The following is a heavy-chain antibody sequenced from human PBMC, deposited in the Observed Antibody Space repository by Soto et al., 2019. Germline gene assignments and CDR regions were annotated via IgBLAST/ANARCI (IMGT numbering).Heavy chain of an antibody. V-gene: IGHV1-46*03. CDR3: TRSLMEGDY. Sequence: QVQLVQSGAEVKKPGASVKVSCKASGYTFTSSYIHWVRQAPGQGLEWMAIINPNGGSTNYAQKFQGRVTVTRDTSTSTLYMELSSLTSEDTAVYYCTRSLMEGDYWGQGTLVTVSA. J-gene: IGHJ4*02. CDR2: INPNGGST. D-gene: IGHD3-10*01. CDR1: GYTFTSSY.